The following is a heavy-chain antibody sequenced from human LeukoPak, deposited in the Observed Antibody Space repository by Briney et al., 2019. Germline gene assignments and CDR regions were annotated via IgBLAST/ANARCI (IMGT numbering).Heavy chain of an antibody. D-gene: IGHD4-17*01. CDR3: ARDYGDIPPDWYYDL. CDR2: ISGYNGYT. V-gene: IGHV1-18*01. J-gene: IGHJ2*01. Sequence: ASVKVSCKASGYTFTSHGISWVRQAPGQGLEWMGWISGYNGYTKYAEKVQDRVTMTTDTSTSTAYMELRSLGSDDTAVYYCARDYGDIPPDWYYDLWGRGTLVTVSS. CDR1: GYTFTSHG.